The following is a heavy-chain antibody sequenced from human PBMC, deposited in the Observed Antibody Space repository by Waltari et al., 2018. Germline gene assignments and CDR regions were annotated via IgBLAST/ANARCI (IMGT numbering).Heavy chain of an antibody. CDR2: INHSGST. J-gene: IGHJ6*02. D-gene: IGHD3-3*01. Sequence: QVQLQQWGAGLLKPSETLSLTCAVYGGSFSGYYWSWIRQPPGKGLEWIGEINHSGSTNYNPSLKSRVTISVDTSKNQFSLKLSSVTAADTAVYYCARGLGVVIMKRRVSGMDVWGQGTTVTVSS. CDR3: ARGLGVVIMKRRVSGMDV. CDR1: GGSFSGYY. V-gene: IGHV4-34*01.